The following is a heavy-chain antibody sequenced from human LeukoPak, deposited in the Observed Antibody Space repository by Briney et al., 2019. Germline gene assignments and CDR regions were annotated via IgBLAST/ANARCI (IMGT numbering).Heavy chain of an antibody. CDR2: ISGSGGST. Sequence: GGSLRLSCAASGFTFRSYVMNWVRQAPGKGPEWVSSISGSGGSTHYAVSVKGRFTTSRDNSKNTMSLQMNSLRAEDTAVYYCAKDQAINIATGGTFDYWGQGALVTVGS. D-gene: IGHD6-13*01. V-gene: IGHV3-23*01. J-gene: IGHJ4*02. CDR3: AKDQAINIATGGTFDY. CDR1: GFTFRSYV.